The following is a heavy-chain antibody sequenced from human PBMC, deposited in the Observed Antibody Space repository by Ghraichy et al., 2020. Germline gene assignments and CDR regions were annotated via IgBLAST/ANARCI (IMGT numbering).Heavy chain of an antibody. Sequence: GESLNISSAASGFTFSSYAMSWVRQAPGKGLEWVSAISGSGGSTYYADSVKGRFTISRDNSKNTLYLQMNSLRAEDTAVYYCANSPIVVVPAATDYWGQGTLVTVSS. CDR2: ISGSGGST. CDR3: ANSPIVVVPAATDY. D-gene: IGHD2-2*01. CDR1: GFTFSSYA. V-gene: IGHV3-23*01. J-gene: IGHJ4*02.